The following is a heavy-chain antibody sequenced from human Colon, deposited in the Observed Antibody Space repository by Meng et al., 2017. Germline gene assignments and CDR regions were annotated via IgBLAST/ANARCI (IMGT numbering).Heavy chain of an antibody. Sequence: GESLKISCAASGFTFSSYGRHWVRQVPGKGLEWVTVIWYDGSNKYYADSVKGRFTISRDNSKNTLYLQINSLRAEDTAVYYCARGNPPLIYYGDYGFLDWFDPWGQGTLVTVSS. CDR1: GFTFSSYG. J-gene: IGHJ5*02. CDR3: ARGNPPLIYYGDYGFLDWFDP. D-gene: IGHD4-17*01. V-gene: IGHV3-33*01. CDR2: IWYDGSNK.